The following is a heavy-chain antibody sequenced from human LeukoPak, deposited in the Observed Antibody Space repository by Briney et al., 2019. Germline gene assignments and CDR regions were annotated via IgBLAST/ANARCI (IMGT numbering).Heavy chain of an antibody. Sequence: PSETLSLTCTVPGGSISSSSYYWGWIRQPPGKGLEWIGRIYYSGRTFYNPSLTSLGTISVDTSKTQFSLKLSSVTAADTAVYYCASMCSGSYWCRYDGYWGQGTLVTVSS. D-gene: IGHD3-10*02. V-gene: IGHV4-39*01. CDR3: ASMCSGSYWCRYDGY. CDR2: IYYSGRT. CDR1: GGSISSSSYY. J-gene: IGHJ4*02.